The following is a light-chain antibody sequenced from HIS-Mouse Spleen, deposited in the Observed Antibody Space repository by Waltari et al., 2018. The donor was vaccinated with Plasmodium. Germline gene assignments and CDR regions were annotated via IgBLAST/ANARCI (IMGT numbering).Light chain of an antibody. Sequence: QSVLTQPPSASGTPGQRVTISCSGSSSNIGSNTVNWYQQLPGTAPKLLIYSNNQRPSGVPDRCSGSQSGTSASLGISGLQSEDEADYYCAAWDDSLNGPVVFGGGTKLTVL. CDR1: SSNIGSNT. J-gene: IGLJ2*01. CDR3: AAWDDSLNGPVV. CDR2: SNN. V-gene: IGLV1-44*01.